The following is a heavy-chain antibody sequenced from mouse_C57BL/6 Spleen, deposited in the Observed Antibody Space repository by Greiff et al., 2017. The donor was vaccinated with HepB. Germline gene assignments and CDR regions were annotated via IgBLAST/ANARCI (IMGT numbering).Heavy chain of an antibody. J-gene: IGHJ1*03. D-gene: IGHD1-1*01. CDR3: ARDDYYGWYFDV. Sequence: EVKLQESGPGLVKPSQSLSLTCSVTGYSITSGYYWNWIRQFPGNKLEWMGYISYDGSNNYNPSLKNRISITRDTSKNQFFLKLNSVTTEDTATYYCARDDYYGWYFDVWGTGTTVTVSS. CDR1: GYSITSGYY. V-gene: IGHV3-6*01. CDR2: ISYDGSN.